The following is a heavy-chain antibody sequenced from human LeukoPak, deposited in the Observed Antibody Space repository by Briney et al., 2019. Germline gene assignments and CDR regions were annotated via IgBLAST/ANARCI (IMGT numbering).Heavy chain of an antibody. V-gene: IGHV4-34*01. CDR3: ARTSKSPYDYVWGSDQLPYLFDY. CDR1: GGSFSDNY. D-gene: IGHD3-16*02. Sequence: SDTLSLTCAIYGGSFSDNYWSWIRQPTGKGLEWIGEINQSGTTNYNPSLKSPVTISVDTSTNQFSLKLSSVTAADTAVYYCARTSKSPYDYVWGSDQLPYLFDYWGQGTLVTVSS. CDR2: INQSGTT. J-gene: IGHJ4*02.